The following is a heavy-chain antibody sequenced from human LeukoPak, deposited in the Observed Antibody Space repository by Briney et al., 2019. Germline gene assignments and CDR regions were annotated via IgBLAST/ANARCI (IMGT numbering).Heavy chain of an antibody. CDR3: ARVPEGAVAGFFDY. Sequence: SQTLSPTSALSGGAFTGDYSSCIRQPPRKGLEWIGEINHSGSTNYNTSLNSRVTISVDTSKNQFSLKLSSVAAAETAVYYCARVPEGAVAGFFDYWGQGTLVTVSS. CDR1: GGAFTGDY. D-gene: IGHD6-19*01. J-gene: IGHJ4*02. V-gene: IGHV4-34*01. CDR2: INHSGST.